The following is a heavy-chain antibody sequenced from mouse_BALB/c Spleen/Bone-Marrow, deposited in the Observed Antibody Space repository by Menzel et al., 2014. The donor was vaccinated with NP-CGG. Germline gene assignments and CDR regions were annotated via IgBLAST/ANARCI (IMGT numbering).Heavy chain of an antibody. CDR3: ARQESTYDGYYGGFAY. CDR2: ISSGGGYI. D-gene: IGHD2-3*01. J-gene: IGHJ3*01. V-gene: IGHV5-9-1*01. CDR1: GFTFNNYA. Sequence: EVMLVESGGGLVKPGGALNLSCAASGFTFNNYAMSWVRQTPERRLEWVATISSGGGYIYYPDSVKGQFTISRDNAKNTLYLQMSSLRSEDTAMYYCARQESTYDGYYGGFAYWGQGTLVTVSA.